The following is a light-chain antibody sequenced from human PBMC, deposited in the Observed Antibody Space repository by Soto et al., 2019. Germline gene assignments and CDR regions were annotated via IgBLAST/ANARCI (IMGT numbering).Light chain of an antibody. Sequence: QSALTQPPSASGSPGQTVAISCTGTSSDVGAYNYVSWYQQHPGKAPKLMIYDVIQRPSGVPARFSGSKSGNTASLTVSGLQPEDEADYYCCSSTTSSTYVFGTGTKVTVL. V-gene: IGLV2-8*01. CDR2: DVI. CDR1: SSDVGAYNY. J-gene: IGLJ1*01. CDR3: CSSTTSSTYV.